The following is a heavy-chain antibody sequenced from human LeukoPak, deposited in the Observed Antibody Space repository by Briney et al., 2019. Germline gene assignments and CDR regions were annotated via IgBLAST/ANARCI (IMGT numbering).Heavy chain of an antibody. V-gene: IGHV3-7*03. CDR1: GFTFSSYW. D-gene: IGHD5/OR15-5a*01. J-gene: IGHJ4*02. Sequence: GGSRRLSCAASGFTFSSYWMSWVRQAPGKGMEWVANIKQDGCEKYYVDSVKGRFTISRDNAKNSLYLQMNSLRAEDTAVYYCASVGNGVYGTYYFDYWGQGTLVTVSS. CDR2: IKQDGCEK. CDR3: ASVGNGVYGTYYFDY.